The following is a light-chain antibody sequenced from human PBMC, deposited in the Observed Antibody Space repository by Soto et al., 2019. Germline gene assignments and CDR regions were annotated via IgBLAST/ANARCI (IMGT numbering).Light chain of an antibody. V-gene: IGKV1-33*01. CDR2: GAS. CDR1: QDIRTS. J-gene: IGKJ3*01. Sequence: DIQMTQSPSSLSASVGARVSITCQASQDIRTSLSWFQQKAGRDPKLLIYGASTLETGVPSRLRGSGSGRDFTFTISSLQPEDIATYYCQHYDNLPPFTFGPGTKVDIK. CDR3: QHYDNLPPFT.